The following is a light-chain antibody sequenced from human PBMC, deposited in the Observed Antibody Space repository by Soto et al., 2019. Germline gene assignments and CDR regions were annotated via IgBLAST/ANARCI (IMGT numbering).Light chain of an antibody. CDR3: QQYNNWPPTWT. CDR2: GAS. V-gene: IGKV3-15*01. Sequence: EIVMKQSPATLSVSPGESASLPCRASQSITNNLAWYQQKPGQPPRLLIYGASTRATGFPARFSGSGSGTEFTLTISSLQSQDFAVYYCQQYNNWPPTWTFGQGTKVDIK. J-gene: IGKJ1*01. CDR1: QSITNN.